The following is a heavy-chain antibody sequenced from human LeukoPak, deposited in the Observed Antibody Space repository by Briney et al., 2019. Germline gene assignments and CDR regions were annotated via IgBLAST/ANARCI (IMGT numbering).Heavy chain of an antibody. CDR3: ARDLGYSYGNYFDY. CDR1: GGSISPYY. CDR2: IYYSGST. D-gene: IGHD5-18*01. Sequence: SETLSLTCTVSGGSISPYYWTWIRQPTGKGLDYFGYIYYSGSTNSNPSLKSRVTISVDTSKNQFSLKLSSVTAADTAVYYCARDLGYSYGNYFDYWGQGTLVTVSS. J-gene: IGHJ4*02. V-gene: IGHV4-59*01.